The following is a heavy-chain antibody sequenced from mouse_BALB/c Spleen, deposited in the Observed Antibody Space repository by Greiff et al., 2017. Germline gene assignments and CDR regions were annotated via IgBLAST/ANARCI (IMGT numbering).Heavy chain of an antibody. J-gene: IGHJ3*01. V-gene: IGHV1-7*01. CDR2: INPSTGYT. D-gene: IGHD1-1*01. Sequence: QVQLQQSGADLAKPGASVKMSCKASGYTFTSYWMHWVKQRPGQGLEWIGYINPSTGYTEYNQKFKDKATLTADKSSSTAYMQLSSLTSEDSAVYYCARGISGSSFFAYWGQGTLVTVSA. CDR1: GYTFTSYW. CDR3: ARGISGSSFFAY.